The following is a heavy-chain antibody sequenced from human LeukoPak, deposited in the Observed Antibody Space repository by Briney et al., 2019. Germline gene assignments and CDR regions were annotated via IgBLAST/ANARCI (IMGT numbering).Heavy chain of an antibody. V-gene: IGHV4-4*02. CDR2: IYRSGST. D-gene: IGHD2-2*01. J-gene: IGHJ4*02. Sequence: SGTLSLTCAVSGGSISSSNWWSWVRQPPGKGLEWIGEIYRSGSTNYNPSLKSRVTMSVDKSKNQFSLKLSSVTAADTAVYYCARANHGGQEYQLPFDYWGQGTWSPSPQ. CDR3: ARANHGGQEYQLPFDY. CDR1: GGSISSSNW.